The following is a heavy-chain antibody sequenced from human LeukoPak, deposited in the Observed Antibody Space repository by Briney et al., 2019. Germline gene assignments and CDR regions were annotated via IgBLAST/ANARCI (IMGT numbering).Heavy chain of an antibody. CDR1: GFTFSSYW. CDR2: INSDGSNT. CDR3: ARVRDISGHWGFLDY. Sequence: PGGSLRLSCAASGFTFSSYWMHWVRQAPGKGLVRVSRINSDGSNTNYADSVKGRFTISRDNAKNTLYLQMNSLRAEDTAVFYCARVRDISGHWGFLDYWGQGTLVTVSS. V-gene: IGHV3-74*01. J-gene: IGHJ4*02. D-gene: IGHD6-19*01.